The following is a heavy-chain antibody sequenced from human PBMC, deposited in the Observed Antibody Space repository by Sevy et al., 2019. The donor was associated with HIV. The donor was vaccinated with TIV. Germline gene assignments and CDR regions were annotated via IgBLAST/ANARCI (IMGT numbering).Heavy chain of an antibody. CDR3: TRVDPYYEFGDV. J-gene: IGHJ6*02. CDR2: ITAYKYNT. D-gene: IGHD3-3*01. Sequence: AAVKVSCKASGYTLNNYGISWVRQAPRQGLERKGWITAYKYNTNYPQNFQGRVTMITDTSTSTAYMELRSLRSDDTAVYYCTRVDPYYEFGDVWGQGTTVTVSS. V-gene: IGHV1-18*01. CDR1: GYTLNNYG.